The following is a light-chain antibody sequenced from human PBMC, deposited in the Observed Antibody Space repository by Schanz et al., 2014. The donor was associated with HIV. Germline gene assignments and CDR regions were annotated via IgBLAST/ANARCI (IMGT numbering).Light chain of an antibody. CDR3: QQYGTSLIT. J-gene: IGKJ5*01. V-gene: IGKV3-20*01. CDR1: QTVSSNS. CDR2: SAS. Sequence: EIVLTQSPVILSLSPGERATLSCRASQTVSSNSLGWYQQKRGQVPRLLIYSASRRANGIPDRFSGSGSGTDFTLTISSLEPEDFAVYYCQQYGTSLITFGQGTRLEI.